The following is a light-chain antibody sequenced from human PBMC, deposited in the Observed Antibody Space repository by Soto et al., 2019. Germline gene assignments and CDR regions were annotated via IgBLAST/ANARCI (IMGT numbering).Light chain of an antibody. J-gene: IGLJ2*01. CDR2: DVS. Sequence: QSVLTQPASVSGSPGQSITISCTGTSRDVGGYNYVSWYQQHPGKAPKLMIYDVSNRPSGVSNRFSGSKSGNTASLTISGLQAEDVADYYCSSYTSSSTVVFGGGTKLTVL. CDR3: SSYTSSSTVV. V-gene: IGLV2-14*01. CDR1: SRDVGGYNY.